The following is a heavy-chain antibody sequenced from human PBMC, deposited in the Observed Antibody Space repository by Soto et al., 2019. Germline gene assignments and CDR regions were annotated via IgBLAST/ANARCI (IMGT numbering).Heavy chain of an antibody. D-gene: IGHD2-21*01. CDR3: VRPYCEPTPCHGAFDL. J-gene: IGHJ3*01. CDR2: VGLAGDT. Sequence: EVQLVESGGGLVQPGGSLRLSCAASGFTIINYEMHWVRQVAGRGLEWVSAVGLAGDTYYPDSVEGRFTLSRENAKNSLHLQMDSLRAEDTAVYYCVRPYCEPTPCHGAFDLWGQGTVVTVSS. V-gene: IGHV3-13*04. CDR1: GFTIINYE.